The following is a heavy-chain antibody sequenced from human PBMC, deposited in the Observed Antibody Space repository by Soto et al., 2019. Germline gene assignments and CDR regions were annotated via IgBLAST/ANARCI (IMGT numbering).Heavy chain of an antibody. CDR3: AKDLVVGALDY. J-gene: IGHJ4*02. CDR1: GFTFSSYT. V-gene: IGHV3-23*01. Sequence: EVQLLESGGGLVQPGGSLRLSCVASGFTFSSYTLNWVRQAPGKGLEWVSAITGSGGDTFYADSDSMKGRFTISRDNSKNTLYLQMNSLRAEDTAIYYCAKDLVVGALDYWCQGTLVTVSS. CDR2: ITGSGGDT. D-gene: IGHD1-26*01.